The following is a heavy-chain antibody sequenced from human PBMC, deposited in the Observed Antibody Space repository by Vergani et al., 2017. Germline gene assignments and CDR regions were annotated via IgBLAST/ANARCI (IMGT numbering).Heavy chain of an antibody. CDR2: ISSDGGST. Sequence: EVQLLESGGGLVQPGGSLRLSCVASGFTFSTYAMTWVRQAPGKGLEWVSTISSDGGSTYYADSVKGRFTISRDNSKNTLSLQMNSLTAEDTAIYYCAGHKGTSAYYYGGFDYWSQGLLVTVSS. J-gene: IGHJ4*02. CDR3: AGHKGTSAYYYGGFDY. CDR1: GFTFSTYA. D-gene: IGHD3-22*01. V-gene: IGHV3-23*01.